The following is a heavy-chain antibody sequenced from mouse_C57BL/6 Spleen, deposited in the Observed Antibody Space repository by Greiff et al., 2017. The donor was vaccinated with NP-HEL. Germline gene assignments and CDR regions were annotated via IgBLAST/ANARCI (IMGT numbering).Heavy chain of an antibody. CDR1: GYTFTSYW. Sequence: QVQLQQPGAELVMPGASVKLSCTASGYTFTSYWMHWVKQRPGKGLEWIGEIDPSDSYTNYNQKFKGKSTLTVDKSSSTAYMQLSSLTSEDSAVYYYARSYYSNLYAMDYWGQGTSVTVSS. J-gene: IGHJ4*01. V-gene: IGHV1-69*01. D-gene: IGHD2-5*01. CDR3: ARSYYSNLYAMDY. CDR2: IDPSDSYT.